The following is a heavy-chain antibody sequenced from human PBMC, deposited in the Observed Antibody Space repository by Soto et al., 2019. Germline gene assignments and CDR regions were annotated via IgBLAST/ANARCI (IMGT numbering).Heavy chain of an antibody. CDR1: GFTVNSNY. J-gene: IGHJ6*02. Sequence: EVQVLATGGXXIQPGGSLRLSCAASGFTVNSNYMSWVRQAPGEGLQWVSITNTGGTTYYADSVKGRFTVSRDNSKNTLYLQMNSLRAEDTAVYYCAKGDGFILAVWGQGTTVSVSS. D-gene: IGHD1-26*01. CDR3: AKGDGFILAV. CDR2: TNTGGTT. V-gene: IGHV3-53*02.